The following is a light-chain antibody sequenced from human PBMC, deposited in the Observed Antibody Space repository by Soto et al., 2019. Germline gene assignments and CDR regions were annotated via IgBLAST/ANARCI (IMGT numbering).Light chain of an antibody. Sequence: AIRMTQSPSSLSASTGDKVTITCRASQAVSSSLAWYQQKPGKAPKLLIFAASTLQSGVPSRFSGSGSETDFAFTISCLQSEDFATYYCQQYYTYPWTFGQGTKVEF. CDR2: AAS. CDR1: QAVSSS. J-gene: IGKJ1*01. V-gene: IGKV1-8*01. CDR3: QQYYTYPWT.